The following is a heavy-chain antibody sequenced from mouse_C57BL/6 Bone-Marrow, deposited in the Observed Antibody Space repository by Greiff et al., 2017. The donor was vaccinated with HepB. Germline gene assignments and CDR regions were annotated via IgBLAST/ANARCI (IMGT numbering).Heavy chain of an antibody. CDR3: AREGDTTVVAYYFDY. V-gene: IGHV1-81*01. CDR2: IYPRSGNT. Sequence: LQESGAELARPGASVKLSCKASGYTFTSYGISWVKQRTGQGLEWIGEIYPRSGNTYYNEKFKGKATLTADKSSSTAYMELRSLTSEDSAVYFCAREGDTTVVAYYFDYWGQGTTLTVSS. J-gene: IGHJ2*01. D-gene: IGHD1-1*01. CDR1: GYTFTSYG.